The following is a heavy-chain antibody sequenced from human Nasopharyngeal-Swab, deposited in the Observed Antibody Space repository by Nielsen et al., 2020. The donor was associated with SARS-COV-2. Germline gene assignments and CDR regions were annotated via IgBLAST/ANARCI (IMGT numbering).Heavy chain of an antibody. CDR2: NYHRGST. D-gene: IGHD6-19*01. V-gene: IGHV4-4*01. J-gene: IGHJ5*02. Sequence: VRLEPGKGLAWVGENYHRGSTNYNPSVTSRVTISVDKSKNQFSLKLSSVTAADTAVYCYARDGKDSSGLYFSSWFDPWGQGTLVNVSS. CDR3: ARDGKDSSGLYFSSWFDP.